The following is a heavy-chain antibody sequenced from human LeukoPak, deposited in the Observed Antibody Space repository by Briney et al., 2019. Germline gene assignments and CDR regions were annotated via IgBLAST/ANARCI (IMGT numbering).Heavy chain of an antibody. J-gene: IGHJ4*02. Sequence: SVKVSCKASGGTLSSYAISWVRQAPGQGLEWMGGIIPIFGTANYAQKFQGRVTITTDESTSTAYMELSSLRSEDTTVYYCASGIRFLEWLFADDYWGQGTLVTVSS. V-gene: IGHV1-69*05. D-gene: IGHD3-3*01. CDR3: ASGIRFLEWLFADDY. CDR2: IIPIFGTA. CDR1: GGTLSSYA.